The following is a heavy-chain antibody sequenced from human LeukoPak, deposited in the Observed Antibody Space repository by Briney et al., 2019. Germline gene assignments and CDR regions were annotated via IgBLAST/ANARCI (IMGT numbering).Heavy chain of an antibody. D-gene: IGHD1-1*01. CDR1: GYSISSGYY. V-gene: IGHV4-61*01. CDR3: ARGRYGTVSRGWFDP. CDR2: IYYSGTT. J-gene: IGHJ5*02. Sequence: SETLSLTCTVSGYSISSGYYWGWIRQPPGKGLEWIGYIYYSGTTNYNPSLKSRVTISVDTSKKKISLKLSSVTAADTAVYYCARGRYGTVSRGWFDPWGQGTLVTVSS.